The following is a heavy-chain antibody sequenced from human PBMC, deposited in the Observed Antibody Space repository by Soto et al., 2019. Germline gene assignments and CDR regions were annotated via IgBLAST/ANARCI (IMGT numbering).Heavy chain of an antibody. V-gene: IGHV4-31*03. CDR3: ARGSQLERDALDI. Sequence: QVQLQESGPGLVKPSQTLSLTCSVSGVSINSGGYYWSWIRHRPGKGLEWIGYIYYTGHTFYNPSLKSRVAMSLDTSKNQFSLKQSSVTAADTAVYYCARGSQLERDALDIWGQGTMVTVSS. CDR1: GVSINSGGYY. J-gene: IGHJ3*02. CDR2: IYYTGHT. D-gene: IGHD1-1*01.